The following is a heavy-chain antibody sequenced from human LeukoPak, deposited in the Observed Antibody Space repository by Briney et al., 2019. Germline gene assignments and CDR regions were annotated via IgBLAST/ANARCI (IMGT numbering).Heavy chain of an antibody. V-gene: IGHV3-23*01. J-gene: IGHJ3*02. Sequence: GGSLRLSCAASGFTVSSNYMSWVRQAPGKGLEWVSAISGGAYSTYYADSVTGRFIISRDISKNTLYLQMNSLRAEDTAVYYCAKRINPSEGRAFDIWGQGTMVTVSS. CDR3: AKRINPSEGRAFDI. D-gene: IGHD1-26*01. CDR2: ISGGAYST. CDR1: GFTVSSNY.